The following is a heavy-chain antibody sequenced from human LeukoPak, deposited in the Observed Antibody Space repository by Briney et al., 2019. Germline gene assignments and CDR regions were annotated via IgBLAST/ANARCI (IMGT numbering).Heavy chain of an antibody. CDR3: ARVPKVDTAMVIYYYYYMDV. CDR2: MNPNSGNT. CDR1: GYTFTSYD. J-gene: IGHJ6*03. D-gene: IGHD5-18*01. Sequence: GASVKVSCKASGYTFTSYDINWVRQATGQGLEWMGWMNPNSGNTGYAQKLQGRVTMTTDTSTSTAYMELRSLRSDDTAVYYCARVPKVDTAMVIYYYYYMDVWGKGTTVTVSS. V-gene: IGHV1-8*02.